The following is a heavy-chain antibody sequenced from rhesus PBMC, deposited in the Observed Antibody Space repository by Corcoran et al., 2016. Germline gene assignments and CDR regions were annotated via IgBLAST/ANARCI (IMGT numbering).Heavy chain of an antibody. CDR1: GDSFSSNW. V-gene: IGHV4-80*01. CDR2: INGKRGST. D-gene: IGHD3-28*01. J-gene: IGHJ4*01. CDR3: ARYFYGSGYFDY. Sequence: QVQLQESGPGLVKPSETLSLTCVVSGDSFSSNWWSWIRQPPGKGLEWIGEINGKRGSTNSTPSRKGRLTLSKDASKNQFSLKLTSVTAADTAVYYCARYFYGSGYFDYWGQGVLVTVSS.